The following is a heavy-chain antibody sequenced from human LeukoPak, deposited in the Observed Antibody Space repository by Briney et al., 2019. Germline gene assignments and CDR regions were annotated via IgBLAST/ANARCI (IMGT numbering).Heavy chain of an antibody. CDR2: INHSGST. V-gene: IGHV4-34*01. J-gene: IGHJ4*02. CDR1: GGSFSGYY. D-gene: IGHD5-18*01. CDR3: ARVSGQLWAYFDY. Sequence: SGTLSLTCAVYGGSFSGYYWSWIRQPPGKGLEWVGEINHSGSTNYNPSLKSRVTISVDTSKNQFSLKLSSVTAADTAVYYCARVSGQLWAYFDYWGQGTLVTVSS.